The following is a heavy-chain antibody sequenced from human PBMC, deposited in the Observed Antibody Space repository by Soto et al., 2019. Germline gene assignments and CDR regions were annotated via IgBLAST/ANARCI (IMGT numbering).Heavy chain of an antibody. V-gene: IGHV3-48*03. CDR2: ISSSGSTI. Sequence: PGGSLRLSCAASWVTFSSYETNWVRQAPGKGLEWVSYISSSGSTIYYADSVKGRFTISRDNAQNSLYLQMNSLRAEGAAVYYCASTMVRDREAFDIWGQGTMVTVSS. J-gene: IGHJ3*02. D-gene: IGHD3-10*01. CDR1: WVTFSSYE. CDR3: ASTMVRDREAFDI.